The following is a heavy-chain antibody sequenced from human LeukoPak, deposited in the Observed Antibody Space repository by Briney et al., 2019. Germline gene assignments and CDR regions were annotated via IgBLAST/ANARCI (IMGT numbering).Heavy chain of an antibody. D-gene: IGHD3-22*01. CDR3: ARKSYYGSSGYYLDY. CDR2: ISYDGSNK. J-gene: IGHJ4*02. V-gene: IGHV3-30-3*01. Sequence: PGGSLRLSCAASGFTFSSYAMHWVRQAPGKGLEWVAVISYDGSNKYYADSVKGRFTISRDNSKNTLYLQMNSLRAEDTAVYYCARKSYYGSSGYYLDYWGQGTLVTVSS. CDR1: GFTFSSYA.